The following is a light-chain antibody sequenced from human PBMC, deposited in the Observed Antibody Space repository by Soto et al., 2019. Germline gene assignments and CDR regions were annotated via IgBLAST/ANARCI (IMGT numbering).Light chain of an antibody. Sequence: ESVLPRSRGTLSLSPVERATLSCRASQSVSNNYLAWYQQKPGQAPRLLIYGASNRATGIPDRFSGSGSGTDFTLTISRLEPEDFAVYYCQQYGSSGTFGQGTKVDIK. J-gene: IGKJ1*01. CDR1: QSVSNNY. V-gene: IGKV3-20*01. CDR3: QQYGSSGT. CDR2: GAS.